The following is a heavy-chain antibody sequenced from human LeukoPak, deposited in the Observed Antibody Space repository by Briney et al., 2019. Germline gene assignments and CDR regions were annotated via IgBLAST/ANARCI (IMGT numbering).Heavy chain of an antibody. J-gene: IGHJ5*02. CDR2: ISAYNGNT. Sequence: ASVKVSCKASGYTFTSYGISWVRQAPGQGLEWMGWISAYNGNTNYAQKLQGRVTMTTDTSTSTAYMELRSLRSDDTAVYYCASQLEEDNWFDPWGQGSLVTVSS. D-gene: IGHD1-1*01. CDR1: GYTFTSYG. V-gene: IGHV1-18*01. CDR3: ASQLEEDNWFDP.